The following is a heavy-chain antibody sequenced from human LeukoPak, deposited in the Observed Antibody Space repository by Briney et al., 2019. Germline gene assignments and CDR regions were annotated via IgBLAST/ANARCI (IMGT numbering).Heavy chain of an antibody. J-gene: IGHJ3*01. CDR2: INHRGKT. CDR1: GGSISSSSYY. Sequence: PSETLSLTCTVSGGSISSSSYYWGWIRQPPAKGLEWIGEINHRGKTNYNPSLKSRVTISVDTSKNQFSLKLSSVTAADTAIYYCARIKEHTAAFDLWGQGTMVTVSS. CDR3: ARIKEHTAAFDL. V-gene: IGHV4-39*07. D-gene: IGHD5-18*01.